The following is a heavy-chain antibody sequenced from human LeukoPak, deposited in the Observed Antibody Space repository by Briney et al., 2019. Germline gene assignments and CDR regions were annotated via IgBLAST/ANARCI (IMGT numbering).Heavy chain of an antibody. CDR3: ASRIVPSSDFDY. V-gene: IGHV4-34*01. CDR1: GGSFSGYY. D-gene: IGHD5-12*01. CDR2: INHSGST. J-gene: IGHJ4*02. Sequence: SETLSLTCAVYGGSFSGYYWSWIRQPPGKGLEWIGEINHSGSTNYNPSLKNRVTISVDTSKNQFSLKLSSVTVADTAVYYCASRIVPSSDFDYWGQGTLVTVSS.